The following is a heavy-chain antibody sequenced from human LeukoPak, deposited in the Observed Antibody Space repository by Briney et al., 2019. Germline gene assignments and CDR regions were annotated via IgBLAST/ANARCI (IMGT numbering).Heavy chain of an antibody. D-gene: IGHD3-10*02. V-gene: IGHV3-23*01. CDR3: ARSGPVFDSFYFYMDV. Sequence: GGSLRLSCAASGFTFSIYAMSWVRQAPGKGLEWVSAIIGSGASTYYADSVKGRFTISRDNAKNSLYLQMNSLRAEDTAVYYCARSGPVFDSFYFYMDVWGKGTTVTVSS. CDR2: IIGSGAST. J-gene: IGHJ6*03. CDR1: GFTFSIYA.